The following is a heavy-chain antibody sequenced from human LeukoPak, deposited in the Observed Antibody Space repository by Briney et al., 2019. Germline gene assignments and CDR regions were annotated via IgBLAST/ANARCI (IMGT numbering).Heavy chain of an antibody. V-gene: IGHV3-7*01. CDR3: ARGGYDAFDI. Sequence: PGGSLRLSCATSGFIFSSCWMTWVRQAPGRGLEWVANIKQDGSEKYSVDSVKGRFTISRDNAKNSQYLQMNSLRAEDTAVYYCARGGYDAFDIWGQGTMVTVYS. CDR1: GFIFSSCW. CDR2: IKQDGSEK. D-gene: IGHD5-12*01. J-gene: IGHJ3*02.